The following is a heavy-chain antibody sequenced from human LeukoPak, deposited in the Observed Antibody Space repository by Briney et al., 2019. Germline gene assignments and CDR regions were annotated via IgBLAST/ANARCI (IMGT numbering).Heavy chain of an antibody. Sequence: AAVKVCCKASGYTFTGYYMHWVRQAPGQGLERMGWINPNSGGTNYAQKFQGWVTMTRDTSISTAYMELSRLRSDDTAVYYCARGRSSGWRRQTYYFDYWGQGTLVTVSS. V-gene: IGHV1-2*04. CDR3: ARGRSSGWRRQTYYFDY. D-gene: IGHD6-19*01. J-gene: IGHJ4*02. CDR1: GYTFTGYY. CDR2: INPNSGGT.